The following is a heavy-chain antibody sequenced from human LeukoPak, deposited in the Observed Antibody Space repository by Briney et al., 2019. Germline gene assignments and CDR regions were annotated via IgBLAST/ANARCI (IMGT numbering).Heavy chain of an antibody. V-gene: IGHV3-23*01. J-gene: IGHJ4*02. D-gene: IGHD6-25*01. CDR3: VKDYSTIAAAANPLFDY. CDR1: GFTFSSYA. CDR2: ITGSGDTA. Sequence: GGSLRLSCAASGFTFSSYAVTWVRQAPGKGREWVSSITGSGDTAFYADSVKGRFTISRDNSKNILYLQMHSLRVEDTAAYYCVKDYSTIAAAANPLFDYWGQGALVTVSS.